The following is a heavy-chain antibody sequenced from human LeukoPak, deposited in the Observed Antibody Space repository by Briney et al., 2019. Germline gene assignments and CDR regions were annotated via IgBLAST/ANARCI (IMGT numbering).Heavy chain of an antibody. CDR2: INPNTGGT. V-gene: IGHV1-2*02. CDR1: GYTFTGHY. Sequence: ASVKVSCKASGYTFTGHYIHWVRQAPGQGLESMGRINPNTGGTNYAQKSQGRVTMTRDTSISTAYMELSRVTSDDTAVYYCARWGSGWYLDYWGQGTLVTVSS. J-gene: IGHJ4*02. D-gene: IGHD6-19*01. CDR3: ARWGSGWYLDY.